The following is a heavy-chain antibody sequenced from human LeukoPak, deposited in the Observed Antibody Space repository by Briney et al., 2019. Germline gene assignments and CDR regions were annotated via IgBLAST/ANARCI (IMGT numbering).Heavy chain of an antibody. CDR2: ISGSGGST. CDR3: AKDLYYDSSGYYYY. CDR1: GFTFSSYA. V-gene: IGHV3-23*01. Sequence: GGSLRLSCAASGFTFSSYAMSWVRQAPGKGLEWVSAISGSGGSTYYADSVKGRFTIPRDNSKNTLYLQMNSLRAEDTAVYYCAKDLYYDSSGYYYYWGQGTLVTVSS. D-gene: IGHD3-22*01. J-gene: IGHJ4*02.